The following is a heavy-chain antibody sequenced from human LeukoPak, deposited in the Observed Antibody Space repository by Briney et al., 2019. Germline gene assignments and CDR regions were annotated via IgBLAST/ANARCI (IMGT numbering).Heavy chain of an antibody. J-gene: IGHJ4*02. CDR2: ISAYNGNT. CDR1: GYTFTGYY. CDR3: ARDLPLWD. D-gene: IGHD3-10*01. Sequence: ASVKVSCKASGYTFTGYYMHWVRQAPGQGLEWMGWISAYNGNTNYAQKLQGRVTMTTDTSTSTAYMELRSLRSDDTAVYYCARDLPLWDWGQGTLVTVSS. V-gene: IGHV1-18*04.